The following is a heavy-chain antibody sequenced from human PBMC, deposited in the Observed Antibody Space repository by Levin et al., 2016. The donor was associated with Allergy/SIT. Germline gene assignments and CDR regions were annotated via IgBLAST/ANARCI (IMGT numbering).Heavy chain of an antibody. J-gene: IGHJ3*02. V-gene: IGHV1-2*04. D-gene: IGHD2-2*01. CDR2: INPNSGGT. Sequence: WVRQAPGQGLEWMGWINPNSGGTNYAQKFQGWVTMTRDTSISTAYMELSRLRSDDTAVYYCARGLEVPAAMAGAFDIWGQGTMVTVSS. CDR3: ARGLEVPAAMAGAFDI.